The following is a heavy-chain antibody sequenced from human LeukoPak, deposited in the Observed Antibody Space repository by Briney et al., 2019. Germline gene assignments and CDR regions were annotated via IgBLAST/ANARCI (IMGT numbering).Heavy chain of an antibody. V-gene: IGHV6-1*01. Sequence: SQTLSLTCAISGDSVSSNSAAWNWIRRSPSRGLEWLGRTYYRSKWYNDYAVSVKSRITSNPDTSKHQFSLQLNSVTPEDTAVYYCARAGIAADSYFDHWGQGSLVTVSS. D-gene: IGHD6-13*01. CDR2: TYYRSKWYN. CDR3: ARAGIAADSYFDH. CDR1: GDSVSSNSAA. J-gene: IGHJ4*02.